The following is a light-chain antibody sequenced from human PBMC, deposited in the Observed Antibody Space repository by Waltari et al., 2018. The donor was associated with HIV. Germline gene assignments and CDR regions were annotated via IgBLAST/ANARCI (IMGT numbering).Light chain of an antibody. V-gene: IGLV2-11*01. CDR1: SSDVGGYQY. CDR2: DIS. Sequence: QSALTQPRSVSGSPGQSVPIYCTGTSSDVGGYQYVPWYQQHPGKAPKLMIYDISKRPSGVPDRFSGSKSGNTASLTISGLQAEDEADYYCCSYAGSYTFGVFGGGTKLTVL. CDR3: CSYAGSYTFGV. J-gene: IGLJ3*02.